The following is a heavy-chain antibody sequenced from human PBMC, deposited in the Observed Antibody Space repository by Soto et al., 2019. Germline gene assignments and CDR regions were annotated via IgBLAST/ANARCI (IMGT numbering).Heavy chain of an antibody. Sequence: GGSLTLSCAPSCFAFRSYTTNWVRQAPGKGLEWVSYIYISSSTIYYADSVKGRFTISRDNAKNSLYLQMNSLRDEDTAVYYCARGQWLVPFAFDIWGQGT. D-gene: IGHD6-19*01. CDR3: ARGQWLVPFAFDI. CDR2: IYISSSTI. V-gene: IGHV3-48*02. J-gene: IGHJ3*02. CDR1: CFAFRSYT.